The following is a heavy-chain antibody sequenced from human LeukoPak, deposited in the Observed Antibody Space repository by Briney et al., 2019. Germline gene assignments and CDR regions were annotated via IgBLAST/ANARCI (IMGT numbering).Heavy chain of an antibody. CDR1: GGSISSYY. CDR3: ARAEDCSGGSCYPDTLGAFDI. Sequence: SESLSLTCTVSGGSISSYYWSWIRQPPGKGLEWIGYIYYTGSTNYNPSLKSRVTISVDTSKNQFSLKLSSVTAADTAVYYCARAEDCSGGSCYPDTLGAFDIWGQGTMVTVSS. D-gene: IGHD2-15*01. CDR2: IYYTGST. J-gene: IGHJ3*02. V-gene: IGHV4-59*01.